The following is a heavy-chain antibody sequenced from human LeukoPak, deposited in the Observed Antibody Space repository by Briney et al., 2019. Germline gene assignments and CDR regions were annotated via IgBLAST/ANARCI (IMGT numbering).Heavy chain of an antibody. CDR1: GGSISSGSYY. CDR2: IYTSGST. Sequence: SETLSLTCTVSGGSISSGSYYWSWIRQPAGKGLEWIGRIYTSGSTNYNPSLKSRVTISVDTSKNQFSLKLSSVPAADTAVYYCARYYKGGTPGYWGQGTLVTGSS. D-gene: IGHD3-10*01. V-gene: IGHV4-61*02. J-gene: IGHJ4*02. CDR3: ARYYKGGTPGY.